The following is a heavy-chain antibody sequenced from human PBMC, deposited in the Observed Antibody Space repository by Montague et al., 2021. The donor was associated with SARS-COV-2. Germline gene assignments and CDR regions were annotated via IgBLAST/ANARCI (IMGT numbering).Heavy chain of an antibody. CDR3: ARHDHTDFGNPNWFGP. V-gene: IGHV4-39*01. CDR2: KGYSGRY. CDR1: GDSISSDTAF. Sequence: SETLSLTCTVSGDSISSDTAFWGWVCPSPGRGLVGIGSKGYSGRYFYTVDLRSRLTISVDTSKNKLSLDLRAVTAADTGLYYCARHDHTDFGNPNWFGPWGQGTLVTVSS. J-gene: IGHJ5*02. D-gene: IGHD5-18*01.